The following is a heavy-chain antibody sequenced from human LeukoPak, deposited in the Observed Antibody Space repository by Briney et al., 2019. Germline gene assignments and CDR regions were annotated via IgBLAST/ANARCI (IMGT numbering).Heavy chain of an antibody. CDR3: ASLYDFWSGYYTSFDY. V-gene: IGHV4-39*01. D-gene: IGHD3-3*01. CDR1: GGSISSSSYY. J-gene: IGHJ4*02. CDR2: IYYSGST. Sequence: SETLSLTCTVSGGSISSSSYYWGWIRQPPGKGLEWIGSIYYSGSTYYNPSLKSRVTISVDTSKNQFYLKLSSVTAADTAVYYCASLYDFWSGYYTSFDYWGQGTLVTVSS.